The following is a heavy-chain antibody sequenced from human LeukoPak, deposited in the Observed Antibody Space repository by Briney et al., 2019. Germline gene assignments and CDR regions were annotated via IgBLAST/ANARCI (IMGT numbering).Heavy chain of an antibody. D-gene: IGHD4-17*01. V-gene: IGHV3-48*03. CDR3: ARGDDYGDSLVAY. CDR1: GFAFSGYE. Sequence: GGSLRLSCAASGFAFSGYEMNWVRQAPGKGLEWISYISTTGRTIYYTDSVEGRFTISRDNGKNSLYLQMNSLSAEDTAVYYCARGDDYGDSLVAYWGQGTLVTVSS. J-gene: IGHJ4*02. CDR2: ISTTGRTI.